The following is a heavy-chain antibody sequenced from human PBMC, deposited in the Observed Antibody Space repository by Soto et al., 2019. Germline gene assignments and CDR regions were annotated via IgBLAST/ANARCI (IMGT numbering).Heavy chain of an antibody. CDR2: ISGSGGST. CDR1: GFTFSNYA. D-gene: IGHD6-13*01. Sequence: EVQLLESGGGLVQPGGSLRLSCAASGFTFSNYAVTWVRQAPGKGLEWVSTISGSGGSTYYADSVKGRFTISRDNSKNTLYLQRSSLRAEDTAVYYCATDQGSSWYEIDYWGQGTLVTVSS. V-gene: IGHV3-23*01. CDR3: ATDQGSSWYEIDY. J-gene: IGHJ4*02.